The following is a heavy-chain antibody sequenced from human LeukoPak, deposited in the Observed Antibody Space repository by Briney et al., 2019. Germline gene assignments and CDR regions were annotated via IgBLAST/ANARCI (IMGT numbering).Heavy chain of an antibody. CDR2: IDARGDDT. Sequence: GGSLRLSCAASGFTFNNYAMTWVRQAPGKGLEWVSAIDARGDDTYDADFVRGRFTVSRDNVKNMVHLQMNSLRAEDSAFYYCAKSLRYFDFYGMDVRGRGTAVTVSA. V-gene: IGHV3-23*01. J-gene: IGHJ6*04. CDR1: GFTFNNYA. CDR3: AKSLRYFDFYGMDV. D-gene: IGHD3-9*01.